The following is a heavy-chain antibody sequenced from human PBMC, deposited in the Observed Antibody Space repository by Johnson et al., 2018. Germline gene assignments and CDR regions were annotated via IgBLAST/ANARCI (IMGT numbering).Heavy chain of an antibody. D-gene: IGHD1-20*01. J-gene: IGHJ4*02. Sequence: VQLVQSGGDLVQPGGSLRLSCAASGFTFRSYAMTWVRQAPGKGLECVSGIDGSAGTTYYADSVQGRFTISRDNSKNTVYLQMTSLRDEDTAIYYCANLLTGPYDSWGQGTLVTVAS. CDR2: IDGSAGTT. V-gene: IGHV3-23*04. CDR1: GFTFRSYA. CDR3: ANLLTGPYDS.